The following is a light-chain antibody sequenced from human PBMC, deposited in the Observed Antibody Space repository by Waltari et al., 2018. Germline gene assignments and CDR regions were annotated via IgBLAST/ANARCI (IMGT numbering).Light chain of an antibody. CDR1: SSDVGSYNL. CDR3: CSYAGSSTLV. J-gene: IGLJ3*02. V-gene: IGLV2-23*02. Sequence: QSALTQPASVSGSPGQSITISCTGTSSDVGSYNLVSWYQQHQGKAPKLMIYEVSKRPSGGSNRFSGSKSGNTASLTISGLQAEDEADYYCCSYAGSSTLVFGGGTKLTVL. CDR2: EVS.